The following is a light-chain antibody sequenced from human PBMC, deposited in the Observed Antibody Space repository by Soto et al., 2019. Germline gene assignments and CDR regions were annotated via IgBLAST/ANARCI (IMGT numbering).Light chain of an antibody. J-gene: IGKJ1*01. V-gene: IGKV3-15*01. CDR2: GAS. CDR1: QSISTN. CDR3: QYYGNSPLT. Sequence: EIVLTQSPGTLSLSPGERATLPCRASQSISTNLAWYQQKPGQAPRLLIYGASTRATDIPARFSGSGSGTEFTLAISSLQSEDFAVYYCQYYGNSPLTFGQGTKVDIK.